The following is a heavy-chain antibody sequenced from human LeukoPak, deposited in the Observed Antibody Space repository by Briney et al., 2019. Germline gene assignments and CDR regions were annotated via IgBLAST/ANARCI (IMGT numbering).Heavy chain of an antibody. CDR1: GFTFSGSA. CDR3: TRSTVKAIDYFDY. J-gene: IGHJ4*02. CDR2: IRSEANSYAT. V-gene: IGHV3-73*01. D-gene: IGHD4-17*01. Sequence: GGSLRLSCAASGFTFSGSAMHWVRQASGKGLEWVGRIRSEANSYATAYAASVKGRFTISRDDSKNTAYLQMNSLKTEDTAVYYCTRSTVKAIDYFDYWGQGTLVTVSS.